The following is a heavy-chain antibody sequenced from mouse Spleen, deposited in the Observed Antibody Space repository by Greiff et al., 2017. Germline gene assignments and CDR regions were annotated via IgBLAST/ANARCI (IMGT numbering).Heavy chain of an antibody. CDR2: ISSGGSYT. CDR3: ARMGGYDGFFDD. J-gene: IGHJ2*01. V-gene: IGHV5-9-1*01. D-gene: IGHD2-2*01. CDR1: GFTFSSYA. Sequence: EVKLVESGGGLVKPGGSLKLSCAASGFTFSSYAMSWVRQTPEKRLEWVATISSGGSYTYYPDSVKGRFTISRDNAKNTLYLQMSSLRSEDTAMCYSARMGGYDGFFDDWGEGTTLTVSS.